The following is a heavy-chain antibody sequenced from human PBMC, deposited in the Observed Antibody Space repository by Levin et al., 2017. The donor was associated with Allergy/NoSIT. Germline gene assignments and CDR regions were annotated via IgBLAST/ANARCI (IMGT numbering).Heavy chain of an antibody. J-gene: IGHJ4*02. V-gene: IGHV3-30*03. Sequence: GGSLRLSCAASGFTFNTFAMHWVRQAPGKGLEWVALMTYDGSDKYYADSVKGRFTISRDNSNNTLFLQMQSRRAEATAVYFCVRGMTPYCTSTSCLFDYWGQGTLVTVSS. D-gene: IGHD2-2*01. CDR2: MTYDGSDK. CDR1: GFTFNTFA. CDR3: VRGMTPYCTSTSCLFDY.